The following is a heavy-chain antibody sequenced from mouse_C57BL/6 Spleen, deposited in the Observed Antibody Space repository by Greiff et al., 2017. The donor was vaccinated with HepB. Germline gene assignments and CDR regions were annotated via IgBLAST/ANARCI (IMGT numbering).Heavy chain of an antibody. CDR2: INPNNGGT. CDR3: AREGDYYGSSEYFDV. D-gene: IGHD1-1*01. V-gene: IGHV1-18*01. J-gene: IGHJ1*03. CDR1: GYTFTDYN. Sequence: DVQLQESGPELVKPGASVKIPCKASGYTFTDYNMDWVKQSHGKSLEWIGDINPNNGGTIYNQKFKGKATLTVDKSSSTAYMELRSLTSEDTAVYYCAREGDYYGSSEYFDVWGTGTTVTVSS.